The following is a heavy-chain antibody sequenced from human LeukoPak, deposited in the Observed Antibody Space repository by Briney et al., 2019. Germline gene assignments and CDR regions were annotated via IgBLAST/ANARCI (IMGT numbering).Heavy chain of an antibody. V-gene: IGHV4-4*02. CDR3: ARKVYDSSGRAFDI. D-gene: IGHD3-22*01. Sequence: SGTLSLTCAVSGDSISSSNWWSWVRQPPGKGLEWIGGIYHSGSTNYKPSLKSRVTISVDKSKNQFSLNLSSVTAADTAVYYCARKVYDSSGRAFDIWGQGTMVTVSS. CDR1: GDSISSSNW. CDR2: IYHSGST. J-gene: IGHJ3*02.